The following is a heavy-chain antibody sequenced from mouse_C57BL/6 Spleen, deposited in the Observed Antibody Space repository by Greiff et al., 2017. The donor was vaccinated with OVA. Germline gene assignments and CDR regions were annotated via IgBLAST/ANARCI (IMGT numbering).Heavy chain of an antibody. D-gene: IGHD1-1*01. Sequence: QVQLQQPGAELVKPGASVKLSCKASGYTFTSYWMHWVKQRPGQGLEWIGMIHPNSGSTNYNEKFKSKATLTVDKSSSTAYMQLSSLTSADSAVYYCASHITTVVADYWGQGTTLTVSS. J-gene: IGHJ2*01. CDR2: IHPNSGST. CDR1: GYTFTSYW. V-gene: IGHV1-64*01. CDR3: ASHITTVVADY.